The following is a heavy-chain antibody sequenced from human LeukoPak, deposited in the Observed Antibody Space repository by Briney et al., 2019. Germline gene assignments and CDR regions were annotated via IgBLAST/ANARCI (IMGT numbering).Heavy chain of an antibody. V-gene: IGHV4-34*01. CDR1: GGSFSGYY. CDR2: INHSGST. D-gene: IGHD4-11*01. CDR3: ARGDDYPAYYYYYYMDV. J-gene: IGHJ6*03. Sequence: SETLSLTCAVYGGSFSGYYWSWIRQPPGKGLEWIGEINHSGSTNYNPSLKSRVTISVDTSKNQFSLKLSSVTAADTAVYYCARGDDYPAYYYYYYMDVWGEGTTVTVSS.